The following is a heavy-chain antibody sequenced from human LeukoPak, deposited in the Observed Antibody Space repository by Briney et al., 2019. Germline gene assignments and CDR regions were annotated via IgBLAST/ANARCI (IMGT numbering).Heavy chain of an antibody. CDR3: ARVLHNRNYDGSTYGY. CDR2: ISSGGST. CDR1: GFTFSSDA. D-gene: IGHD3-22*01. Sequence: GGSLRLSCAASGFTFSSDAMRWVRQAPGKGLEWVSAISSGGSTYYADSVRGRSIISRDSSKNTLYLQMNSLRAEDTAVYYCARVLHNRNYDGSTYGYWGQGTLVTVSS. V-gene: IGHV3-23*01. J-gene: IGHJ4*02.